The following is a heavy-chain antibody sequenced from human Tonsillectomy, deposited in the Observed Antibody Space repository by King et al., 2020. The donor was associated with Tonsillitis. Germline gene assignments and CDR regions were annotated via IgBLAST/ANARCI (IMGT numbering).Heavy chain of an antibody. D-gene: IGHD3-22*01. CDR2: ISYDGSDE. Sequence: QLVESGGSVVQPGRSLRLSCAASGFIFNNYAMHWVRQAPGKGLEWVAVISYDGSDEFYAGSVKGRFTISRDSSKNTLYLQMNSLRPEDTALYYCTRDPYYYDSSGYAGGFFDLWGQGTLVTVSS. J-gene: IGHJ4*02. CDR1: GFIFNNYA. CDR3: TRDPYYYDSSGYAGGFFDL. V-gene: IGHV3-30-3*01.